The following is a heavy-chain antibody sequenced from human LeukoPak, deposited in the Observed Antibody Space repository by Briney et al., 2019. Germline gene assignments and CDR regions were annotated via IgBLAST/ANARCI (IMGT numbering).Heavy chain of an antibody. J-gene: IGHJ3*02. V-gene: IGHV3-64D*06. CDR1: GLTFSLYS. Sequence: PGGALRLSCSASGLTFSLYSMHSVRQAPGKGLEYVSGISINGGSTHNADSLNGRFTISRDNSKNTLYLQMSTLRAEDTCVYYCVTERGMGGFDIWGQGKMVTVSS. CDR3: VTERGMGGFDI. D-gene: IGHD3-16*01. CDR2: ISINGGST.